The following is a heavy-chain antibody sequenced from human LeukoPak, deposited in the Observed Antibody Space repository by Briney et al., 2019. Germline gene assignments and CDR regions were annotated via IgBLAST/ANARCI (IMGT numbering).Heavy chain of an antibody. CDR1: GYTLTELS. V-gene: IGHV1-24*01. CDR3: ATTYYYDSSGYYYFDY. D-gene: IGHD3-22*01. Sequence: ASVKVSCKXSGYTLTELSMHWVRQAPGKGLEWMGGFDPEDGETIYAQKFQGRVTMTEDTSTDTAYMELSSLRSEDTAVYYCATTYYYDSSGYYYFDYWGQGTLVTVSS. J-gene: IGHJ4*02. CDR2: FDPEDGET.